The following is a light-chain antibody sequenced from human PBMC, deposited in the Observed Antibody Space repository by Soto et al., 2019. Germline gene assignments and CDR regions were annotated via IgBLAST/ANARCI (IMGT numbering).Light chain of an antibody. CDR3: QQCYDTPLT. CDR1: QSISNY. CDR2: AAS. J-gene: IGKJ4*01. V-gene: IGKV1-39*01. Sequence: DMEMTQSPSSLSAFVGDRVTITCRASQSISNYLNWYQHKPGKVPKLLIYAASSLQSGVPTRFSGSGSGTDFTLTINSLQPEDFATYYCQQCYDTPLTFGGGTKVEIK.